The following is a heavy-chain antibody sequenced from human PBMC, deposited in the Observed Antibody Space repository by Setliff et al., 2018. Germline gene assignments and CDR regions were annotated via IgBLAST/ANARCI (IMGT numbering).Heavy chain of an antibody. Sequence: TSETLSLTCTVSGGSIGPHYWSRIRQAPGKGLEWIGHIFYSDTAKYNPSLESRAAISVDSSKNQFSLKLRSVTAADTAVYYCARDRSTVIRGVTSFFYYYMDVWGGGTTVTVSS. V-gene: IGHV4-59*11. CDR1: GGSIGPHY. CDR3: ARDRSTVIRGVTSFFYYYMDV. J-gene: IGHJ6*03. D-gene: IGHD3-10*01. CDR2: IFYSDTA.